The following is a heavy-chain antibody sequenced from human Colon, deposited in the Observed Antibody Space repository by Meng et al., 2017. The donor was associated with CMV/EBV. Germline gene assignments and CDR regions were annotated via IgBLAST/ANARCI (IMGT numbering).Heavy chain of an antibody. D-gene: IGHD2-8*02. CDR3: ARDRGTAPSFDI. Sequence: GSLRLSCAVSGGSISSSNWWSWVRQPPGKGLEWIGEIYHSGSTNYNPSLKSRVTISVDTSKNQFSLKLSSVTAADTAVYYCARDRGTAPSFDIWGQGAMVTVSS. V-gene: IGHV4-4*02. CDR1: GGSISSSNW. CDR2: IYHSGST. J-gene: IGHJ3*02.